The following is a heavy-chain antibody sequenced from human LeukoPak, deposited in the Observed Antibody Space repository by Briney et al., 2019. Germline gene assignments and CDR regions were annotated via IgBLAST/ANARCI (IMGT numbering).Heavy chain of an antibody. J-gene: IGHJ4*02. D-gene: IGHD2-21*01. CDR3: ARDDCGDTCYPGGY. Sequence: ASVKVSCKASGYTFTKYVVHWVRQAPGQRPEWMGWINAGNGDTKYSQNFQHRVTITRDTSANTAYMELSSLTSEDTALYYCARDDCGDTCYPGGYWGQGTLVTVSS. V-gene: IGHV1-3*01. CDR1: GYTFTKYV. CDR2: INAGNGDT.